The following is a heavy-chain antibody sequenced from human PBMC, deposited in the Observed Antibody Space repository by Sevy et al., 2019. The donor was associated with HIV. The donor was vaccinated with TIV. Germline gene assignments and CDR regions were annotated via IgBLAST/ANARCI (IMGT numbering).Heavy chain of an antibody. Sequence: GESLKISCAASGFTFSSYAMHWVRQAPGKGLEWVAVISYDGSNKYYADSVKGRFTISRDNSKNTLYLQMNSLRDEDTAVYYCARAPRVIYDSKYYFDYWSQGTLVTVSS. CDR2: ISYDGSNK. J-gene: IGHJ4*02. V-gene: IGHV3-30-3*01. CDR3: ARAPRVIYDSKYYFDY. D-gene: IGHD3-10*01. CDR1: GFTFSSYA.